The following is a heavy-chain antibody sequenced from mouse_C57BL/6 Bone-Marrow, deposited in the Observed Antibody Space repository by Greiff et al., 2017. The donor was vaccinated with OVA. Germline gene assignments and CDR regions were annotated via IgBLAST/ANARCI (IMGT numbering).Heavy chain of an antibody. CDR2: IDPSDSET. CDR3: ARDYYGSSPYYFDY. Sequence: VQLQQSGAELVRPGSSVKLSCKASGYTFTSYWMHWVKQRPIQGLEWIGNIDPSDSETHYNQKFKDKATLTVDKSSSTAYMQLSSLTSEDSAVYYCARDYYGSSPYYFDYWGQGTTLTVSS. CDR1: GYTFTSYW. D-gene: IGHD1-1*01. V-gene: IGHV1-52*01. J-gene: IGHJ2*01.